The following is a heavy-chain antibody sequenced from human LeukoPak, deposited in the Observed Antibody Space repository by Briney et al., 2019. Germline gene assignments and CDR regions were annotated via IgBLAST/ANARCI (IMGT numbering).Heavy chain of an antibody. CDR1: GGSISSYY. CDR2: IYTSGST. D-gene: IGHD3-3*01. V-gene: IGHV4-4*07. Sequence: PSETLSLTCTVSGGSISSYYWSWIRQPAGKGLEWIGRIYTSGSTNYNPSHKSRVTMSVDTSKNQFSLKLSSVTAADTAVYYCAREEGYDFWSGYYTGMDAFDIWGQGTMVTVSS. CDR3: AREEGYDFWSGYYTGMDAFDI. J-gene: IGHJ3*02.